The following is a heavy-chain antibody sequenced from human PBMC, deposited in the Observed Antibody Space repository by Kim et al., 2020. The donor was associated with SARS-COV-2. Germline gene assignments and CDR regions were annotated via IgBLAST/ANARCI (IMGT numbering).Heavy chain of an antibody. D-gene: IGHD3-22*01. CDR2: INSDGSTT. Sequence: GGSLRLSCAASGFTFISYWMHWVRQVPRKGLVWVSRINSDGSTTSYADSVKGRFTISRDNAKNMLYLQMNSLRAEDTAVYYCARGPTDYFELNFGPWGQGTLVTVST. CDR1: GFTFISYW. J-gene: IGHJ5*02. V-gene: IGHV3-74*01. CDR3: ARGPTDYFELNFGP.